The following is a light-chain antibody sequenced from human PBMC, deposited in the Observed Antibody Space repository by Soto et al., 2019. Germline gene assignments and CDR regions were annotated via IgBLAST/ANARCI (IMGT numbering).Light chain of an antibody. CDR2: EVS. Sequence: QSALTQPASVSGSPGQSITISCTGTTSDVGGYNYVSWYQQHPGKAPKLMIYEVSNRPSGVSNRFSGSKSGNTASLTISGLQAEDEAAYYCFSYTTSSANYVLGNGTKVT. V-gene: IGLV2-14*01. CDR3: FSYTTSSANYV. J-gene: IGLJ1*01. CDR1: TSDVGGYNY.